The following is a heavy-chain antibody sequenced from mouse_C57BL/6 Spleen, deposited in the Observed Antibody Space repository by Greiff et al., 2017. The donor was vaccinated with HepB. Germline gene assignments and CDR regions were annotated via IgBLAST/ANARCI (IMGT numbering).Heavy chain of an antibody. CDR3: ARSVNLLRNAMDY. CDR2: IYPGDGDT. CDR1: GYAFSSSW. V-gene: IGHV1-82*01. Sequence: VQLQQSGPELVKPGASVKISCKASGYAFSSSWMNWVKQRHGKGLEWIGRIYPGDGDTNYNGKFKGKAKLTADKSSSTAYMQLSSLTSEDSAVYFCARSVNLLRNAMDYWGQGTSVTVSS. D-gene: IGHD1-1*01. J-gene: IGHJ4*01.